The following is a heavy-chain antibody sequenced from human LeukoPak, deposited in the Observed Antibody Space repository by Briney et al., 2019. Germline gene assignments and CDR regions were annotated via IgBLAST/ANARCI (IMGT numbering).Heavy chain of an antibody. CDR2: IKQDGSEK. CDR1: GFTFSSYW. J-gene: IGHJ3*02. V-gene: IGHV3-7*01. D-gene: IGHD6-13*01. Sequence: PWGSLRLSCAASGFTFSSYWMHWVRQAPGKGLEWVANIKQDGSEKYYVDSVKGRFTISRDNAKNSLYLQMNSLRAEDTAVYYCAKGSKAGAFDIWGQGTMVTVSS. CDR3: AKGSKAGAFDI.